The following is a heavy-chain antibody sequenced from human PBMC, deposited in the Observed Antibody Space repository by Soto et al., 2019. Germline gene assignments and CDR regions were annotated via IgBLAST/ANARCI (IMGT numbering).Heavy chain of an antibody. CDR3: ARSSSSSGP. CDR2: ICGSGDFT. CDR1: GFTFSSYG. J-gene: IGHJ4*02. Sequence: GGSLRLSCAASGFTFSSYGMHWVRQAPGKGLEWVSVICGSGDFTSYADSVKGRFTISRGNSKNTLYLQMNSLRDEDTAIYYCARSSSSSGPWGQGTLVTVSS. V-gene: IGHV3-23*01. D-gene: IGHD6-6*01.